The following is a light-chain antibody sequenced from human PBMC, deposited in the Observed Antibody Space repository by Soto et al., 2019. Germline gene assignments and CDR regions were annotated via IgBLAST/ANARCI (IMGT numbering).Light chain of an antibody. V-gene: IGKV3-20*01. CDR2: GAS. CDR3: QHYGSSLWT. J-gene: IGKJ1*01. CDR1: QSVSSSY. Sequence: EIVLTQSPGTLSLSPGERATLSRRASQSVSSSYLAWYQQKPGQAPRLLIYGASSRATGIPDRFSGSGSGTDFTLTISRLEPEYFAVYYCQHYGSSLWTFGQGTKVEIK.